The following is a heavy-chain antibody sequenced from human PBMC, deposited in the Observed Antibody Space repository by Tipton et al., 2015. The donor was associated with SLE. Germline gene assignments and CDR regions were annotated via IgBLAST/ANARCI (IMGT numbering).Heavy chain of an antibody. CDR3: ARDRGDCSGGSCYPSGMDV. Sequence: ADSGFTFSSYWMSWVRQAPGKGLEWVANIKQDGSEKYYVDSVKGRFTISRDNAKNSLNLQMNSLRAEDTAVYYCARDRGDCSGGSCYPSGMDVWGQGTTVTVSS. CDR2: IKQDGSEK. J-gene: IGHJ6*02. V-gene: IGHV3-7*01. D-gene: IGHD2-15*01. CDR1: GFTFSSYW.